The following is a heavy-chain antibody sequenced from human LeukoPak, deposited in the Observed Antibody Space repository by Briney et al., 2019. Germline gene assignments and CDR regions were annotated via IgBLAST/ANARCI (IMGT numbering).Heavy chain of an antibody. Sequence: PSETLSLTCTVSGGSISSYYWSWIRQPPGKGLEWIGYIYYSGSTNYNPSLKSRVTISVDTSKNQFSLKLSSVTAADTAVYYCARGRIAARPFDPWGQGTLVTVSS. D-gene: IGHD6-6*01. CDR2: IYYSGST. CDR1: GGSISSYY. J-gene: IGHJ5*02. V-gene: IGHV4-59*12. CDR3: ARGRIAARPFDP.